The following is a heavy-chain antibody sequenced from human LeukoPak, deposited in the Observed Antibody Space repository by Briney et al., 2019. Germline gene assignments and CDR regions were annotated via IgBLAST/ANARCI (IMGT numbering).Heavy chain of an antibody. Sequence: AGGSLRLSCAASGFTFDDYAMHWVRQAPGKGLEWVSGISWNSGSIGYADSVKGRFTISRDNAKNSLYLQMNSLRAEDTALYYCAKDYGPAVAGGWDYFDYWGQGTLVTVSS. CDR1: GFTFDDYA. D-gene: IGHD6-19*01. J-gene: IGHJ4*02. CDR3: AKDYGPAVAGGWDYFDY. V-gene: IGHV3-9*01. CDR2: ISWNSGSI.